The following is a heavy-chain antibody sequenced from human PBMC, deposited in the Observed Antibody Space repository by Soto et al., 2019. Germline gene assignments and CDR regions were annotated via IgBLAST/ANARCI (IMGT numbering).Heavy chain of an antibody. CDR3: ITFSNPPPP. CDR1: GFTFSIAW. D-gene: IGHD7-27*01. Sequence: EVQLVESGGGLVKPGESLRLSCAASGFTFSIAWMTWVRQAPGKGLEWVGSIKSKTNGEATEYAAPVKGRLTISRDDSKNTLYLQMNSLKTEDTAVYYCITFSNPPPPWGQGTLVTVSS. J-gene: IGHJ5*02. V-gene: IGHV3-15*01. CDR2: IKSKTNGEAT.